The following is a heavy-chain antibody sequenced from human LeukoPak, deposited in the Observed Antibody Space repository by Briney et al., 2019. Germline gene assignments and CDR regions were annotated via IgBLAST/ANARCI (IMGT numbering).Heavy chain of an antibody. Sequence: GGSLRLSCAASGFXVSNNYMTWFRQAPGKGLECASVIYSGGSTYSADSVRGRFTISRDNSKNTVSLQVKSLRAEDTAVYYCARGVVGTAPYWYFDLWGRGTRLIVSS. CDR1: GFXVSNNY. CDR2: IYSGGST. V-gene: IGHV3-53*01. J-gene: IGHJ2*01. D-gene: IGHD2-2*01. CDR3: ARGVVGTAPYWYFDL.